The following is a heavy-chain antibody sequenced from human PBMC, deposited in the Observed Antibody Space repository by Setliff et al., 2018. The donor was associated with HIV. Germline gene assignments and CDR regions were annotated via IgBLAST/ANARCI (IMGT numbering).Heavy chain of an antibody. V-gene: IGHV4-31*03. CDR1: GVSMTSGGYY. CDR2: IYYTGIT. D-gene: IGHD5-18*01. CDR3: ARDQGSGYVNWFDP. J-gene: IGHJ5*02. Sequence: SETLSLTCSVSGVSMTSGGYYWSWLRQHPVKGLEWIGKIYYTGITYYNPSLKSRLTISVDASQNQVSLKLTSVTVADTAIYYCARDQGSGYVNWFDPWGQGTLVTVSS.